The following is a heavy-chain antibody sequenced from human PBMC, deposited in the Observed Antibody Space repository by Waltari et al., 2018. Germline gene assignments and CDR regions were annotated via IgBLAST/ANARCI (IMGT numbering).Heavy chain of an antibody. CDR1: GGSFSGYY. V-gene: IGHV4-34*01. Sequence: QVQLQQWGAGLLKPSETLPLTCAVYGGSFSGYYWSWIRQPPGKGLEWIGEINHSGSTNSNPSLQSLVTISVDTSKNQFSLKLSSVTAADTAVYYCARGRELLWFGEYYFDYWGQGTLVTVSS. D-gene: IGHD3-10*01. CDR3: ARGRELLWFGEYYFDY. J-gene: IGHJ4*02. CDR2: INHSGST.